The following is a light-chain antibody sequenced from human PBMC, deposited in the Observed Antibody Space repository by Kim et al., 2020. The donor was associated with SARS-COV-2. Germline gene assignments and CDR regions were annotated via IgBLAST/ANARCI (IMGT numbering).Light chain of an antibody. Sequence: PGERATLSCRARQSVSSNLAWYQQKPGQAPRLLIYGASTRATGIPARFSGSGSGTEFTLTISSLQSEDFAVYYCQQYNNWPPRGTFGQGTKVDIK. CDR2: GAS. CDR1: QSVSSN. J-gene: IGKJ1*01. CDR3: QQYNNWPPRGT. V-gene: IGKV3-15*01.